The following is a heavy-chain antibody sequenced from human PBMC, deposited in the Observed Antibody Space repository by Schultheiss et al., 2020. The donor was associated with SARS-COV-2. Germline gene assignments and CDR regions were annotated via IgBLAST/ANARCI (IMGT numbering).Heavy chain of an antibody. Sequence: GESLKISCAASGFTVSSNYMSWVRQAPGKGLEWVSVIYSGGSTYYADSVKGRFTISRDNSKNTLYLQMNSLRAEDTAVYYCASGTLGYCSGGSCRGRDYWGQGTLVTVSS. D-gene: IGHD2-15*01. J-gene: IGHJ4*02. CDR2: IYSGGST. CDR3: ASGTLGYCSGGSCRGRDY. V-gene: IGHV3-66*01. CDR1: GFTVSSNY.